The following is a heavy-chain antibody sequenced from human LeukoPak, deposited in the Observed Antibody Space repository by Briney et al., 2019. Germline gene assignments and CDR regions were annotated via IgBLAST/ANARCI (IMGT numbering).Heavy chain of an antibody. CDR3: ARDRLPATKQLEPFDY. CDR1: GFTFSSYA. CDR2: ISYDGSNK. Sequence: PGGSLRLSCAASGFTFSSYAMHWVRQAPGKGLEWVAVISYDGSNKYYADSVKGRFTISRDNSKNTLYLQMNSLRAEDTAVYYCARDRLPATKQLEPFDYWGQGTLVTVSS. V-gene: IGHV3-30*04. D-gene: IGHD6-6*01. J-gene: IGHJ4*02.